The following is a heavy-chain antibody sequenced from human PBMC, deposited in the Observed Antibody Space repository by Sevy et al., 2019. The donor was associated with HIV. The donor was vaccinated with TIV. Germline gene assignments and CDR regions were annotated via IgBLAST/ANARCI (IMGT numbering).Heavy chain of an antibody. V-gene: IGHV3-11*01. J-gene: IGHJ6*02. CDR3: ARDGGIEVVGSVHYYLYYGMDV. CDR2: ISSSGSTK. Sequence: GGSLRLSCVASGFTLSDYYESWIRQAPGKGLEWISYISSSGSTKYYADSVKGGFTVSRDNAKNSLYLQMNSLRADDTAVYYCARDGGIEVVGSVHYYLYYGMDVWGQGTTVTVSS. CDR1: GFTLSDYY. D-gene: IGHD6-19*01.